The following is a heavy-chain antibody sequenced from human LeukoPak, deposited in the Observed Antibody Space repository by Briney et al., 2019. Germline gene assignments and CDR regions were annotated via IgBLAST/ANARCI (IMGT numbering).Heavy chain of an antibody. CDR3: AKDMSTVTDYDAFDI. CDR2: ISSSSSYI. Sequence: NPGGSLRLSCAASGFTFSSYSMNWVRQAPGKGLEWVSSISSSSSYIYYADSVKGRFTISRDNAKNSLYLQMNSLRAEDTALYYCAKDMSTVTDYDAFDIWGQGTMVTVSS. V-gene: IGHV3-21*04. D-gene: IGHD4-17*01. CDR1: GFTFSSYS. J-gene: IGHJ3*02.